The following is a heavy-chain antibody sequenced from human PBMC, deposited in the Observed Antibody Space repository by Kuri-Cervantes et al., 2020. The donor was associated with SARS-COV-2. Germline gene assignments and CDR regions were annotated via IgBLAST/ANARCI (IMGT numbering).Heavy chain of an antibody. V-gene: IGHV3-11*01. J-gene: IGHJ5*02. Sequence: GGSLRLSCAISGFTFSDYYMSWIRQAPGKGLEWVSYMSNRGGDVKDYAHSVKGRFTISRDNTRGSVYLQMDSLRAEDTAVYYCARAAKVAAAGRGGWFDPWGQGTLVTVSS. CDR3: ARAAKVAAAGRGGWFDP. CDR2: MSNRGGDVK. CDR1: GFTFSDYY. D-gene: IGHD6-13*01.